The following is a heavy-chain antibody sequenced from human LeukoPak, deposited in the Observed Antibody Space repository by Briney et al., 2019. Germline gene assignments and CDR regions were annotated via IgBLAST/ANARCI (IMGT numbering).Heavy chain of an antibody. Sequence: PGGSLRLSCAASGFTFSSYSMNWVRQAPGKGLEWVSSISSSSSYIYYADSVKGRFTISRDNAKNSLYLQMNSLRAEDTAVYYCARDQGDAEGLDYWGQGTLVTVSS. CDR2: ISSSSSYI. CDR3: ARDQGDAEGLDY. V-gene: IGHV3-21*01. J-gene: IGHJ4*02. D-gene: IGHD3-16*01. CDR1: GFTFSSYS.